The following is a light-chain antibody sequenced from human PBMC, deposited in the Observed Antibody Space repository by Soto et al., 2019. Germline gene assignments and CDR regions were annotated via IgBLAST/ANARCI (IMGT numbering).Light chain of an antibody. Sequence: QSALTQPASVSGSPGQSITISCTGTSSDVGGYNYVSWYQQHPGKAPKLMIYDVSDRPSGVSNRFSASKSGNTASLTISGLQAEDVADYYCCPYTSSSTPWVFGSGTKVTVL. CDR3: CPYTSSSTPWV. J-gene: IGLJ1*01. CDR2: DVS. CDR1: SSDVGGYNY. V-gene: IGLV2-14*03.